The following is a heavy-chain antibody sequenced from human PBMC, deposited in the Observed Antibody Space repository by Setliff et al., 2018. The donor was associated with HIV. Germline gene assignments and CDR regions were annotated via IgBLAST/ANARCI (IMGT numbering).Heavy chain of an antibody. V-gene: IGHV3-30*02. CDR1: GFTFSTYG. CDR2: IWFDGSKS. D-gene: IGHD2-15*01. J-gene: IGHJ6*03. CDR3: AGGYYYYYYMDL. Sequence: PGGSLRLSCTASGFTFSTYGMHWVRQAPGKGLEWVAVIWFDGSKSYYADSVKGRFAISRDNSNNTLYLQMNSLRAEDTAVYYCAGGYYYYYYMDLWGKGTTVTVSS.